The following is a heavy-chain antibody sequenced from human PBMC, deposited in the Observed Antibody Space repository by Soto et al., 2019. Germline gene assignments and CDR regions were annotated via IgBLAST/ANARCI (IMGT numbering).Heavy chain of an antibody. Sequence: LILSCAASGVSFSISAMHWVRQAPGKGLEWVAVISYDGSIKYYADSVKGRFTISRDNSKNTLYLQMNSLRADDTAVYYCARAEAVAGPYYFDYWGQGTLVTVS. CDR1: GVSFSISA. CDR2: ISYDGSIK. V-gene: IGHV3-30-3*01. D-gene: IGHD6-19*01. J-gene: IGHJ4*02. CDR3: ARAEAVAGPYYFDY.